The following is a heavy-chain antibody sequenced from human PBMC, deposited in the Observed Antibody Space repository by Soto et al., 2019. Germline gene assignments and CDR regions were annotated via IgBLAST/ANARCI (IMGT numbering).Heavy chain of an antibody. J-gene: IGHJ4*02. Sequence: QVQLQQWGAGLLKPSETLSLTCAVYGGSFCAYYWSWIRQPPGKGLEWSGEINHSGSTNYNPSLKSRVTISVDTSKNQFSLKLSSVTAADTAVYYCARGQSSLLLDCWGQGILVTVSS. CDR3: ARGQSSLLLDC. V-gene: IGHV4-34*01. CDR1: GGSFCAYY. CDR2: INHSGST. D-gene: IGHD2-8*02.